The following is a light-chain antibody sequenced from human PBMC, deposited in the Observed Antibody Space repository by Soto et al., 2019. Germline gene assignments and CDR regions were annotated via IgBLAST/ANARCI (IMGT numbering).Light chain of an antibody. CDR2: EVS. V-gene: IGLV2-14*01. CDR1: SSDVGVYNY. J-gene: IGLJ1*01. Sequence: QSVLTQPASVSGSPGQSITISCTGTSSDVGVYNYVSWYQQHPGKAPKIMIYEVSNRPSGVSNRFSGSKSGNTASLTISGLQAEDEADYYCSSYTSSSTYVFGTGTKVTVL. CDR3: SSYTSSSTYV.